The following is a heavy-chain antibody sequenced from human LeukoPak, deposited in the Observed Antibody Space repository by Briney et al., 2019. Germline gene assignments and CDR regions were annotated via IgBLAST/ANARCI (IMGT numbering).Heavy chain of an antibody. CDR2: IKSKTDGGTT. CDR1: GFTFNNAW. V-gene: IGHV3-15*01. D-gene: IGHD2-2*01. CDR3: TTVGYCDGTSCSGFDY. J-gene: IGHJ4*02. Sequence: PGGSLRLSCAASGFTFNNAWMNWVRQAPRKGLEWVGHIKSKTDGGTTDYAAPVKGRFTISRDDSKNTLYLQMNSLKTEDTAMYYCTTVGYCDGTSCSGFDYWGQGTLVTVSP.